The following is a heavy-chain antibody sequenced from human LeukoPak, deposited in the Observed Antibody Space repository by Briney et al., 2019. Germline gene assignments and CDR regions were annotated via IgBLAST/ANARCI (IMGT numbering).Heavy chain of an antibody. D-gene: IGHD6-19*01. Sequence: GGSLRLSCAASGFTFSSYWMHWVRQAPGKGLEWDSSISSSSTYIYYADSVKGRFTISRDNAKNSLYLQMNSLRAEDTAVYYCARGDSGYSSGWYVFYYYYMDVWGKGTTVTVSS. J-gene: IGHJ6*03. CDR1: GFTFSSYW. V-gene: IGHV3-21*01. CDR3: ARGDSGYSSGWYVFYYYYMDV. CDR2: ISSSSTYI.